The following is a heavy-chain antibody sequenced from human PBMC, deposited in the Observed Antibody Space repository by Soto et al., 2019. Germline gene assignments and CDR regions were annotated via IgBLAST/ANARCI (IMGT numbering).Heavy chain of an antibody. Sequence: GASVKVSCKASGFTFTSSAVHWVRQARGQRLEWIGWIVVGSGNTNYAQKFQERVTITRDMSTSTAYMELSSLRSEDTAVYYCAAGRDMEGIHWGQGTLVTVYS. CDR1: GFTFTSSA. J-gene: IGHJ4*02. D-gene: IGHD2-15*01. CDR3: AAGRDMEGIH. V-gene: IGHV1-58*01. CDR2: IVVGSGNT.